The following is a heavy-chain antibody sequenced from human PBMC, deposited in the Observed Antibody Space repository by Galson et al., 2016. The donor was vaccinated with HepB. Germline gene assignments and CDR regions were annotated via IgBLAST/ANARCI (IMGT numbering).Heavy chain of an antibody. D-gene: IGHD3-3*01. Sequence: SLRLSCAASGFTFWSYGISWFRQAPGKGLEWVSSISGSGTTDYGDTVKGRFTISRDNPKNMAHLQMNSLRAEDTAVYYCAKDIDFWSGPGHDYWGQGALVTVSS. CDR3: AKDIDFWSGPGHDY. CDR2: ISGSGTT. CDR1: GFTFWSYG. J-gene: IGHJ4*02. V-gene: IGHV3-23*01.